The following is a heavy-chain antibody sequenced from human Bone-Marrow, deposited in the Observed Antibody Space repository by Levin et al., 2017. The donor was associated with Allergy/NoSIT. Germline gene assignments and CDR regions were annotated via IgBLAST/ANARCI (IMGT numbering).Heavy chain of an antibody. CDR3: AKEMTTVVPVFDY. CDR1: GFTFSNSA. J-gene: IGHJ4*02. D-gene: IGHD4-23*01. Sequence: LSLTCAASGFTFSNSAMSWVRQAPGKGLDWVSAITNSGRTYYADSVKGRFTVSRDNSKNTLYLQMNSLRADDTAVYYCAKEMTTVVPVFDYWGQGTLVTVSS. CDR2: ITNSGRT. V-gene: IGHV3-23*01.